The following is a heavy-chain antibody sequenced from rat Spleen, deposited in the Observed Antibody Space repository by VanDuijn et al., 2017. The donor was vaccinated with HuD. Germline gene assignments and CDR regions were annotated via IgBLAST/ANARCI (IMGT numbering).Heavy chain of an antibody. J-gene: IGHJ4*01. D-gene: IGHD1-12*03. Sequence: EVQVVESGGGLVQPRRSMKLSCAASGFTFSSFAMAWVRQAPKKGLEWVASISSGGGGTYYPDSVKGRFTISRDNAKSTLYLQMDSLRSEDTAIYSCARHHYDGYYHGPVFGVMDAWGQGASVTVSS. CDR3: ARHHYDGYYHGPVFGVMDA. CDR1: GFTFSSFA. V-gene: IGHV5-25*01. CDR2: ISSGGGGT.